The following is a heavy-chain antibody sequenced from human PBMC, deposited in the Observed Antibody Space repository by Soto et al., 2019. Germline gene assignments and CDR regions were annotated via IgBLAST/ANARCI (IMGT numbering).Heavy chain of an antibody. CDR3: ARGDYGTGGYPFPYFDY. V-gene: IGHV1-2*02. CDR1: GYSFTGYY. J-gene: IGHJ4*02. Sequence: HEHLVQSGAEVKRPGASLKVSCKASGYSFTGYYIHWVRXXPXQGLEWMGWINPDSGATNYAQNFQGRVTLTSDTSISTASMDLTSLTSDDTAVYYCARGDYGTGGYPFPYFDYWGQGTLVIVSS. CDR2: INPDSGAT. D-gene: IGHD2-8*02.